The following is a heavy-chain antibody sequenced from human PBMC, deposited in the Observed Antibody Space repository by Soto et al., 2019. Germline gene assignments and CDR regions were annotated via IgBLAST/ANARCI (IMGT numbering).Heavy chain of an antibody. CDR1: GGSISSGGYS. V-gene: IGHV4-30-2*01. Sequence: SETLSLTCAVSGGSISSGGYSWSWIRQPPGKGLEWIGYIYHSGSTYYNPSLKSRVTISVDRSKNQFSLKLSSVTASDTAMYYCARHTDYGGSSSYYYYGMDVWGQGTTVTVSS. J-gene: IGHJ6*02. CDR3: ARHTDYGGSSSYYYYGMDV. CDR2: IYHSGST. D-gene: IGHD4-17*01.